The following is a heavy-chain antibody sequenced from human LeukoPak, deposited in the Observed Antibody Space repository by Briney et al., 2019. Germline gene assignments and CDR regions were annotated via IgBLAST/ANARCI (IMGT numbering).Heavy chain of an antibody. J-gene: IGHJ4*02. CDR3: ARAYSSGWGDY. CDR2: ISSSSSYI. V-gene: IGHV3-21*01. D-gene: IGHD6-19*01. Sequence: GGSLRLSCAASGSTFTSYSMNWVRQAPGKGLEWVSSISSSSSYIYYADSVKGRFTISRDNAKNSLYLQMNSLRAEDTAVYYCARAYSSGWGDYWGQGTLVTVSS. CDR1: GSTFTSYS.